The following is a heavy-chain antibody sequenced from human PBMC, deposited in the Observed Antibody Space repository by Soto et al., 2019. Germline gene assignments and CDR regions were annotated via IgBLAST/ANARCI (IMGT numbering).Heavy chain of an antibody. Sequence: QVQLVESGGGVVQPGRSLRLSCAASGFIFSGYAMHRVRQAPGKGLEWVAVISYDGNTKYYADSVKGRFTVSRDNSKNTLYVQMNNLSAEDTAMYYCAKETSAYEIDYWGQGTLVTVSS. CDR2: ISYDGNTK. D-gene: IGHD5-12*01. CDR1: GFIFSGYA. V-gene: IGHV3-30-3*01. J-gene: IGHJ4*02. CDR3: AKETSAYEIDY.